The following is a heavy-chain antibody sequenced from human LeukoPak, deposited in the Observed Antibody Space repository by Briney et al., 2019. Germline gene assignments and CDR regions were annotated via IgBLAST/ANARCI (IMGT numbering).Heavy chain of an antibody. CDR3: ARGFGYSNYFDY. CDR2: IYYSGST. CDR1: GGSISSGDYY. Sequence: SETLSLTCTVSGGSISSGDYYWSWIRQPPGKGLEWIGYIYYSGSTDYNPSLKSRVTISVDTSKNQFSLKLSSVTAADTAVYYCARGFGYSNYFDYWGQGTLVTVSS. V-gene: IGHV4-30-4*08. J-gene: IGHJ4*02. D-gene: IGHD4-11*01.